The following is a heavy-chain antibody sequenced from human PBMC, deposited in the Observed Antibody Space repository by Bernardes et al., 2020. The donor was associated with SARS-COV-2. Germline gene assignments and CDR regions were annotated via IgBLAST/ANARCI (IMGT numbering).Heavy chain of an antibody. CDR2: IYTSGST. V-gene: IGHV4-4*07. J-gene: IGHJ5*02. CDR1: GGSISSYY. D-gene: IGHD3-10*01. Sequence: SETLSLTRTVSGGSISSYYWSWIRQPAGKGLEWIGRIYTSGSTNYNPSLKSRVTMSVDTSKNQFSLKLSSVTAADTAVYYCARDNLSLWFGELLYNNWFDPWGQGTLVTVSS. CDR3: ARDNLSLWFGELLYNNWFDP.